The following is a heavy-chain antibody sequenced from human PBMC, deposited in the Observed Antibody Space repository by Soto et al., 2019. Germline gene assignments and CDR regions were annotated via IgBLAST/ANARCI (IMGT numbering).Heavy chain of an antibody. D-gene: IGHD5-18*01. Sequence: ASVKVSCKASGGTFSSYAISWVRQAPGQGLEWMGGIIPIFGTANYAQKFQGRVTIAADESTSTAYMELSSLRSEDTAVYYSASGGGDNAMVRSPYYYYGMDVWGQGTTVTVSS. CDR3: ASGGGDNAMVRSPYYYYGMDV. J-gene: IGHJ6*02. CDR1: GGTFSSYA. CDR2: IIPIFGTA. V-gene: IGHV1-69*13.